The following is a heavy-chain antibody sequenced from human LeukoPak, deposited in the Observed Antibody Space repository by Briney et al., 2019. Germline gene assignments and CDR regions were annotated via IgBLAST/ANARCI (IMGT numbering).Heavy chain of an antibody. CDR2: INPYNGNT. CDR3: ARGGDYVMIDY. Sequence: ASVKVSCKASGYTFSSYGISWVRQAPGQGLEWMGWINPYNGNTNYAQNLQGRVTMTKDTSTSTAYMELRSLRSDDTAVYYCARGGDYVMIDYWGQGTVVTVSS. V-gene: IGHV1-18*01. CDR1: GYTFSSYG. J-gene: IGHJ4*02. D-gene: IGHD4-17*01.